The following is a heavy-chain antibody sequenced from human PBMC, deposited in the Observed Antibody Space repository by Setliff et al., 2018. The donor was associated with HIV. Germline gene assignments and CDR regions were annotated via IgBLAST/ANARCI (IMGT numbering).Heavy chain of an antibody. CDR1: GGSISSHY. CDR2: IYYSGSP. J-gene: IGHJ5*02. Sequence: PSETLSLTCTVSGGSISSHYWTWIRQPPGKELEWIGSIYYSGSPNYNPSLKSRVTMSVDTSKNQFSLKLTSVTAADTAVYFCARTDHTSSSDLWGQGTLVTVSS. V-gene: IGHV4-59*11. CDR3: ARTDHTSSSDL. D-gene: IGHD6-6*01.